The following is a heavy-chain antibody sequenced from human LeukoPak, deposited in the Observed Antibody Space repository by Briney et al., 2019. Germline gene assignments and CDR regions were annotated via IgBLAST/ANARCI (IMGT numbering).Heavy chain of an antibody. CDR3: ARDDDDLDY. CDR2: ILYDGSNK. D-gene: IGHD3-16*01. CDR1: GFTFSNYG. J-gene: IGHJ4*02. Sequence: GGSLRLSCAASGFTFSNYGMHWIRQAPGKGLEWVAVILYDGSNKYYAGSVKGRFTISRDNSKNTLYLQMNSLRAEDTAVYYCARDDDDLDYWGQGTLVTVSS. V-gene: IGHV3-33*05.